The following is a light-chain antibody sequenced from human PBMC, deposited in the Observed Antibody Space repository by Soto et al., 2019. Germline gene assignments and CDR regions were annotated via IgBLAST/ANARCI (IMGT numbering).Light chain of an antibody. CDR2: AAS. V-gene: IGKV3-15*01. Sequence: IVLTQSPATLSVSPGERVTLSCRASHTIHDKLAWYQQKPGQAPRLLIYAASSRVTAVPARFSGSGSGTEFTLTISSLQSGDFTVYYCQQYSDWPRTFGGGTQVEIK. J-gene: IGKJ4*01. CDR1: HTIHDK. CDR3: QQYSDWPRT.